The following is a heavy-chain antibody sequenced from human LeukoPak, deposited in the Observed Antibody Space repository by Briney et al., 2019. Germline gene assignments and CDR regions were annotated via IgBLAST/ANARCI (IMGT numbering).Heavy chain of an antibody. CDR1: GGSISSGGYY. CDR3: ARLGEGYVTASIDY. Sequence: TSETLSLTCTVSGGSISSGGYYWSWIRQHPGKGLEWIGYIYYSGSTYYNPSLKSRVTISVDTSKNQFSLKLSSVTAADTAVYYCARLGEGYVTASIDYWGQGTLVTVSS. D-gene: IGHD2-21*02. V-gene: IGHV4-31*03. J-gene: IGHJ4*02. CDR2: IYYSGST.